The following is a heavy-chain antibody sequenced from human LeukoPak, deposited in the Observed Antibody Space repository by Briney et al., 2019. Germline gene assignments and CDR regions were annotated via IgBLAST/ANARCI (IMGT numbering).Heavy chain of an antibody. D-gene: IGHD3-10*01. Sequence: GVSLRLSCAASGFSVSSNYMNWVRQAPGKGLEWVSVIFSGGNTYYADSVKGRLTISRDNSENTLYLQMNSLRAEDTAVYYCAREGRKYGSGSLYYFDYWGQGTLVTVSS. CDR3: AREGRKYGSGSLYYFDY. V-gene: IGHV3-66*01. J-gene: IGHJ4*02. CDR2: IFSGGNT. CDR1: GFSVSSNY.